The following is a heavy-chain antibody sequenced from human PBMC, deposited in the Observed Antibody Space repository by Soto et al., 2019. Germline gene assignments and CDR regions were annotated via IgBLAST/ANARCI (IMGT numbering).Heavy chain of an antibody. J-gene: IGHJ5*02. V-gene: IGHV1-69*13. Sequence: SVKVSCKSSGGTFSSYAISWVRQAPGQGLEWMGGIIPIFGTANYAQKFQGRVTITADESTSTAYMGLSSLRSEDTAVYYCASMRSNNHYYHSNHCFDPWGQGTLVTVSA. CDR1: GGTFSSYA. CDR2: IIPIFGTA. CDR3: ASMRSNNHYYHSNHCFDP. D-gene: IGHD3-22*01.